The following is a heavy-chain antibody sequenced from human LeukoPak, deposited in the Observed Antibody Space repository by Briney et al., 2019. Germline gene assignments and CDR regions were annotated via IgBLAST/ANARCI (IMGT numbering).Heavy chain of an antibody. CDR2: ISAYNGNT. D-gene: IGHD2-2*01. CDR1: GYTFTSYG. V-gene: IGHV1-18*01. J-gene: IGHJ4*02. CDR3: AGGRTDIVVVPATLRNYYFDY. Sequence: ASVKVSCKAAGYTFTSYGISWVRQAPGQGLEWMGWISAYNGNTNYAQKLQGRVTMTTNTSTSTAYMELSSLRSEDTAVYYCAGGRTDIVVVPATLRNYYFDYWGQGTLVTVSS.